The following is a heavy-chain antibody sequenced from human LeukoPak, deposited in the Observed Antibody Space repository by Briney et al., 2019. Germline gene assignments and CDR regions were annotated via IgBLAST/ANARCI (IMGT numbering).Heavy chain of an antibody. D-gene: IGHD6-13*01. V-gene: IGHV3-23*01. CDR1: GFTLSRYD. CDR2: ISGSGAST. Sequence: GGSLRLPCAASGFTLSRYDMSWVRHARAKGLEEVSGISGSGASTYYADSVKGRFTISRDNSRNTLYLQMNSPRAEDTAVYSCAILPGYSSGWYEVNYWGQGTLVTVSS. CDR3: AILPGYSSGWYEVNY. J-gene: IGHJ4*02.